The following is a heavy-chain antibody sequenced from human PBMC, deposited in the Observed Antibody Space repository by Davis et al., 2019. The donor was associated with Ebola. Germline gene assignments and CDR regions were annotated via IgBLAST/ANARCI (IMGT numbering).Heavy chain of an antibody. D-gene: IGHD4-23*01. J-gene: IGHJ5*02. V-gene: IGHV1-8*01. CDR2: MNPNSGNT. CDR1: GYTFTTYD. CDR3: TRGIARRRYGGWFGP. Sequence: AASVKVSCKASGYTFTTYDINWVRQATGQGLEWMGWMNPNSGNTGYAQKFQGRVTITRDTSITTAYMELSSLTSDDTAVYYCTRGIARRRYGGWFGPWGQGTPVTVSS.